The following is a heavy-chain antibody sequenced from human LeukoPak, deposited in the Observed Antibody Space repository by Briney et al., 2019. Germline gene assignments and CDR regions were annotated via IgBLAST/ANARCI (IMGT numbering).Heavy chain of an antibody. J-gene: IGHJ1*01. CDR2: IYYSGST. CDR1: GGSISSYY. CDR3: ATTSYGSGSYSPPFFQH. D-gene: IGHD3-10*01. V-gene: IGHV4-59*08. Sequence: PSETLSLTCTVSGGSISSYYWSWIRQPPGKGLEWIGYIYYSGSTNYNPSLKSRVTISVDTSKNQFSLKLSSVTAADTAVYYCATTSYGSGSYSPPFFQHWGQGTLVTVSS.